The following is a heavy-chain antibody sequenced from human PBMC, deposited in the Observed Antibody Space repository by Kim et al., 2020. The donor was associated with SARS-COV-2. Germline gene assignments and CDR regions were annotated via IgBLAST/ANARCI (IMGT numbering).Heavy chain of an antibody. CDR1: GFTFTNYA. CDR2: ISGSGRNT. V-gene: IGHV3-23*01. J-gene: IGHJ4*02. D-gene: IGHD1-26*01. CDR3: ARHDGSFLFYFDY. Sequence: GGSLRLSCAASGFTFTNYAMSWVRQAPGKGLEWVSSISGSGRNTFYADSVKGRFTISRDNSKNTLYLQMNSLRAEDTALYYCARHDGSFLFYFDYWGQGTLFTVSS.